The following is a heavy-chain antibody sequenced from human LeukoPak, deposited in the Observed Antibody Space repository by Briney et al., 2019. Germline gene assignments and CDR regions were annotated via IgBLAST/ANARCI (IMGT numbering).Heavy chain of an antibody. V-gene: IGHV3-9*01. J-gene: IGHJ3*02. CDR2: INWNSDNI. Sequence: GGSLRLSCAASGFTFKDHATYWVRQAPGKGLEWVSGINWNSDNIGYADSVKGRFTISRDDAKNSLFLQMNSLRAEDTALYYCARASYYYDTTGLGAVDIWGQGTLVTVSS. D-gene: IGHD3-22*01. CDR1: GFTFKDHA. CDR3: ARASYYYDTTGLGAVDI.